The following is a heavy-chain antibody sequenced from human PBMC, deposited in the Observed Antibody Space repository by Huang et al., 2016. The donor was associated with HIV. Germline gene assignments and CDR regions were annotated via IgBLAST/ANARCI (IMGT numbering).Heavy chain of an antibody. J-gene: IGHJ3*02. CDR3: AKVWFGEFDAFDI. Sequence: EVQLVQSGAEVKKPGESLKISCKGSGYSFTSYWIGWVRTMPGNGLEWLGITDPGDPDPRYRPAFPGQVTSSADKSISTAYLQWSSLKASDTAMYYCAKVWFGEFDAFDIWGQGTMVTVSS. CDR2: TDPGDPDP. D-gene: IGHD3-10*01. CDR1: GYSFTSYW. V-gene: IGHV5-51*01.